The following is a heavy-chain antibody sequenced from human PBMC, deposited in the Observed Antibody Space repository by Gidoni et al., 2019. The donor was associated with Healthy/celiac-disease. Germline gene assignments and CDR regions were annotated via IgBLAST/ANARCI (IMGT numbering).Heavy chain of an antibody. V-gene: IGHV3-11*01. CDR3: AGILGSVPAVADY. CDR1: GFTLSHYY. Sequence: QVQLVEPGGGLVKPGGSLTLPRAAAGFTLSHYYMSWIRQAPGKGLEWVSYVSSSDSTICYADSVKGRFTISRDNAKNSLYLQVNGLRAEDTAVYYCAGILGSVPAVADYWGQGTLVTVSS. D-gene: IGHD2-2*01. CDR2: VSSSDSTI. J-gene: IGHJ4*02.